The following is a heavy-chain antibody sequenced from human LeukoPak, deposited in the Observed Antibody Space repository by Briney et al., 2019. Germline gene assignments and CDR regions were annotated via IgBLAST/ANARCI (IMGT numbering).Heavy chain of an antibody. CDR2: ISAYNGNT. CDR1: GYTFTSYG. CDR3: ARDHSPVTIFGVVIITPLGY. J-gene: IGHJ4*02. V-gene: IGHV1-18*01. D-gene: IGHD3-3*01. Sequence: GASVKVSCKASGYTFTSYGISWVRQAPGQGLEWMGWISAYNGNTNYAQKLQGRVTMTTDTSTSTAYMELRSLRSDDTAVYYCARDHSPVTIFGVVIITPLGYWGQGTLVTVSS.